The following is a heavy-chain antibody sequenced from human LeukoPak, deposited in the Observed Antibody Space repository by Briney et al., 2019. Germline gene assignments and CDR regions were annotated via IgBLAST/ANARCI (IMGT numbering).Heavy chain of an antibody. V-gene: IGHV5-51*01. J-gene: IGHJ4*02. CDR2: IYPGDTDT. D-gene: IGHD6-19*01. CDR1: GYSFTCYW. Sequence: GEALKISLKGSGYSFTCYWIGWVRQRPGKGLEWMGIIYPGDTDTRYRPFYQGQVTISADKSISTAYLQWSSLKASDTAMYYCARHNATGWYVDYWGQGTLVTVSS. CDR3: ARHNATGWYVDY.